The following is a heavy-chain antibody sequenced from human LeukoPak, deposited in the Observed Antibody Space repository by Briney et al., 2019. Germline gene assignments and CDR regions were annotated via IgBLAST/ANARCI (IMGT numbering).Heavy chain of an antibody. CDR2: ISAYNGNT. Sequence: GASVKVSCKASGYTFTSYGISWVRQAPGQGLEWMGWISAYNGNTNYAQKPQGRVTMTTDTPTSTAYMELRSLRSDDTAVYYCARDLRFGELYYWGQGTLVTVSS. J-gene: IGHJ4*02. D-gene: IGHD3-10*01. CDR3: ARDLRFGELYY. V-gene: IGHV1-18*01. CDR1: GYTFTSYG.